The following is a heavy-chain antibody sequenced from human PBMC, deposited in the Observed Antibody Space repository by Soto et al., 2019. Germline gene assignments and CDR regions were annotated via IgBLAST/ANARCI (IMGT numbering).Heavy chain of an antibody. J-gene: IGHJ5*02. D-gene: IGHD2-15*01. Sequence: QVQLVQSGAEVKKPGASVKVSCKASGYTFTSYGISWVRQAPGQGLEWMGWISAYNGNTNYAQKLQGRVTMTTDTSTSTAYMELRSLRSDDTAVYYCARSDIVVVVAATTLASWFDPWGQGTLVTVSS. CDR3: ARSDIVVVVAATTLASWFDP. CDR1: GYTFTSYG. V-gene: IGHV1-18*01. CDR2: ISAYNGNT.